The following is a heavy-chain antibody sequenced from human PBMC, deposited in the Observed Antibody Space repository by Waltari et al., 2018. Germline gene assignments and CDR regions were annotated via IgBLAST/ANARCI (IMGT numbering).Heavy chain of an antibody. CDR3: ARPSDYVWGSYRSRRYYFDY. J-gene: IGHJ4*02. D-gene: IGHD3-16*02. CDR1: GGSFSGYY. Sequence: QVQLQQWGAGLLKPSETLSLTCAVYGGSFSGYYWCWIRQPPGKGLEWIGEINHSGSTNYNPSLKSRVTISVDTSKNQFSLKLSSVTAADTAVYYCARPSDYVWGSYRSRRYYFDYWGQGTLVTVSS. V-gene: IGHV4-34*01. CDR2: INHSGST.